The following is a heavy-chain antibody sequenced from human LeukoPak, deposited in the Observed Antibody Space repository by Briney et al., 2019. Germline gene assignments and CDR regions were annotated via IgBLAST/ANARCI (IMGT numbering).Heavy chain of an antibody. CDR1: GGSISSSSHH. CDR2: IYYSGST. J-gene: IGHJ5*02. D-gene: IGHD3-16*01. Sequence: SETLSLTCTVSGGSISSSSHHWAWIRQPPGKGLEWIGRIYYSGSTYYNPSLKSRVTISVDTSKNRFSLTLRSVTAADTAVYNCARGQKGPPRGGSDTNWFDPWGQGTLVTVSS. CDR3: ARGQKGPPRGGSDTNWFDP. V-gene: IGHV4-39*01.